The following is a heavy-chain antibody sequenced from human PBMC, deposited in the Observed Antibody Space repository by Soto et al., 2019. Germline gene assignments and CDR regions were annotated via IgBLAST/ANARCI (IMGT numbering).Heavy chain of an antibody. J-gene: IGHJ6*02. CDR2: ISGSGGST. Sequence: AGSLSLSCAASGFTFSCYAMSWVRQATGKGLEWVSAISGSGGSTYYADSVKGRFTISRDNSKNTLYLQMNSLRAEDTAVYYCAEFPNSWYYYGMDVWGQGTTVTVSS. CDR3: AEFPNSWYYYGMDV. D-gene: IGHD7-27*01. V-gene: IGHV3-23*01. CDR1: GFTFSCYA.